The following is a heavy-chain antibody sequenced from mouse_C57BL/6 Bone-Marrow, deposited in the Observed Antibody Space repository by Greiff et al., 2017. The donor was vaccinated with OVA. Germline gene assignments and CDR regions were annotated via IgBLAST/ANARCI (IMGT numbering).Heavy chain of an antibody. D-gene: IGHD1-1*02. CDR2: ISDGGSYT. CDR1: GFTFSSYA. V-gene: IGHV5-4*03. J-gene: IGHJ3*01. CDR3: ARRYGAY. Sequence: EVMLVESGGGLVKPGGSLKLSCAASGFTFSSYAMSWVRQTPEKRLEWVATISDGGSYTYYTDNVKGRFTISRDNAKNDLYLQMSLLKSENTAMYYCARRYGAYWGQGTLVTVSA.